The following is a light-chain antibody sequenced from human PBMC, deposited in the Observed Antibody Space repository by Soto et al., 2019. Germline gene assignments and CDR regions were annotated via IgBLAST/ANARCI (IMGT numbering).Light chain of an antibody. J-gene: IGLJ1*01. CDR2: EVS. V-gene: IGLV2-14*01. CDR3: SSYTSSRAYV. Sequence: QSALTQPASVSGSPGQSITISCTGTSXDVGGYNYVSWYQQQSGKAPKLMIHEVSNRPSGVSNRFSGSKSGNTASLTISGLQAEDEADYYCSSYTSSRAYVFGIGTKVTLL. CDR1: SXDVGGYNY.